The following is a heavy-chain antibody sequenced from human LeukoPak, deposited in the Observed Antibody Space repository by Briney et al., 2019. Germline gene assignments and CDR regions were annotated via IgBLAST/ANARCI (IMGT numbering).Heavy chain of an antibody. Sequence: PSETLSLTCSVSGGSFSSSSYYWGWIRQPPGKGLEWIGSIFYSGSTYYNPSLKSRVTISVDTSKNQFSLKLSSVTAADTAVYYCGRHQTMYYGMTSGAKGPRSPSP. CDR3: GRHQTMYYGMTS. CDR2: IFYSGST. V-gene: IGHV4-39*01. D-gene: IGHD4/OR15-4a*01. CDR1: GGSFSSSSYY. J-gene: IGHJ6*02.